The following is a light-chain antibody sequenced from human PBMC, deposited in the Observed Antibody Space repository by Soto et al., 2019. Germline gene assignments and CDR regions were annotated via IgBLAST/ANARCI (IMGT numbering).Light chain of an antibody. Sequence: DIQMTQSPSSLSASVGDRVTITCRASQSISSFLTWYQQKPVKAPRLLIYAASSLQSGVPSRFSASGSGTYFTLTISSLQPEDFATYYCQQRYSTPETFGQATKVEIK. J-gene: IGKJ1*01. V-gene: IGKV1-39*01. CDR2: AAS. CDR1: QSISSF. CDR3: QQRYSTPET.